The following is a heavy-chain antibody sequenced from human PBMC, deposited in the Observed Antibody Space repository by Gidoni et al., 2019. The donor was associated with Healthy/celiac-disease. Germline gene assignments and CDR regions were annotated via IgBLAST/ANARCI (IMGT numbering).Heavy chain of an antibody. D-gene: IGHD3-3*01. J-gene: IGHJ4*02. V-gene: IGHV3-30*18. CDR2: ISYDGSNK. Sequence: QVQLVESGGGVVQPGRSLRLSCAASGFPFSSYGLHWVRQAPGKGLEWVAVISYDGSNKYYADSVKGRFTISRDNSKNTLYLQMNSLRAEDTAVYYCAKELVGFLEWSHIEYWGQGTLVTVSS. CDR1: GFPFSSYG. CDR3: AKELVGFLEWSHIEY.